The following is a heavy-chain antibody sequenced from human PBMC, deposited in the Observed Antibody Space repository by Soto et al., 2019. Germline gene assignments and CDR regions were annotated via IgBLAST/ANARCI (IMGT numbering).Heavy chain of an antibody. CDR1: GYTFTRSG. Sequence: QVQLVQSGAEVKKPGASVKVSCKASGYTFTRSGISWVRQGPGQGLEWMGWISTYNGDTNYAQTFQGRVTMTTVTSTSTVHMEVRSLRSDDTAVYYCAREGVAPYYYYGMDVWGQGTPVTVSS. D-gene: IGHD5-12*01. CDR3: AREGVAPYYYYGMDV. CDR2: ISTYNGDT. J-gene: IGHJ6*02. V-gene: IGHV1-18*01.